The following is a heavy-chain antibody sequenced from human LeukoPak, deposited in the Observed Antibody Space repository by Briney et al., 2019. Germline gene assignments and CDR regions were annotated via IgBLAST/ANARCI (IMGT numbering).Heavy chain of an antibody. CDR1: GDSISSGSYY. CDR3: ASRHSKQQPYYYYMDI. V-gene: IGHV4-61*02. J-gene: IGHJ6*03. Sequence: SQTLSLTCTVSGDSISSGSYYWSWIRQPAGKGLDWIGRIYSNGDTKFNPSPKSRVTISLDTSKNQFSLKLSSATAADTAVYYCASRHSKQQPYYYYMDIWGKGTTVTVSS. CDR2: IYSNGDT. D-gene: IGHD6-13*01.